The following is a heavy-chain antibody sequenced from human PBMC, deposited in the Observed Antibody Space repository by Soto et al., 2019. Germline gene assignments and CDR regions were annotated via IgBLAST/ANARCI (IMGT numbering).Heavy chain of an antibody. V-gene: IGHV1-18*01. Sequence: ASVKVSCKASGYSFTSYGSSWGRQDPGQGLEWMGWISAYNGNTNYAQKLQGRVTMTTDTSTSTAYMELRSLRSDDTAVYYCARDFPYSSSSVDYWGQGTLVTVSS. CDR3: ARDFPYSSSSVDY. D-gene: IGHD6-6*01. CDR2: ISAYNGNT. J-gene: IGHJ4*02. CDR1: GYSFTSYG.